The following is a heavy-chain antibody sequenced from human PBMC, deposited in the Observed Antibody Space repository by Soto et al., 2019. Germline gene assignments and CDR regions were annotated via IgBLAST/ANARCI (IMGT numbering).Heavy chain of an antibody. CDR3: ASDRRIVVVTTDAFDI. CDR2: INAGNGNT. D-gene: IGHD3-22*01. J-gene: IGHJ3*02. CDR1: GYTFTSYA. V-gene: IGHV1-3*01. Sequence: ASVKVSCKASGYTFTSYAMHWVRQAPGQRLEWMGWINAGNGNTNYAQKLQGRVTMTTDTSTSTAYMELRSLRSDDTAVYYCASDRRIVVVTTDAFDIWGQGTMVTVSS.